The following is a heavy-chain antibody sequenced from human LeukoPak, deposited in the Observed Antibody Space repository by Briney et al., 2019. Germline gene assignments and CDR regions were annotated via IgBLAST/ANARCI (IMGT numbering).Heavy chain of an antibody. V-gene: IGHV3-53*04. D-gene: IGHD4-23*01. Sequence: GGSLRLSCAASGFTVSSNHMSWVRQAPGKGLEWVSAIYSGGSTYYADSVKGRFTISRHNSKNTLYLQMNSLRAEDTAVYYCARDILDYGGNPRNYWGQGTLVTVSS. J-gene: IGHJ4*02. CDR3: ARDILDYGGNPRNY. CDR1: GFTVSSNH. CDR2: IYSGGST.